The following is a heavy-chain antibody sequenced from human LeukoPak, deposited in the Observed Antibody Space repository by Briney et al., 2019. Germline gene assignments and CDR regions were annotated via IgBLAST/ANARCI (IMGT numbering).Heavy chain of an antibody. CDR2: MNPNSGNT. CDR3: ARGHYYGSGSYYHY. CDR1: GGTFSSYA. Sequence: ASVKVSCKASGGTFSSYAISWVRQAPGQGLEWMGWMNPNSGNTGYAQKFQGRVTMTRNTSISTAYMELSSLRSEDTAVYYCARGHYYGSGSYYHYWGQGTLVTVSS. J-gene: IGHJ4*02. D-gene: IGHD3-10*01. V-gene: IGHV1-8*02.